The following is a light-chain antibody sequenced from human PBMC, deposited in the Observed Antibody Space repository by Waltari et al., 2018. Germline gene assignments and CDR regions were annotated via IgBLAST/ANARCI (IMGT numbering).Light chain of an antibody. V-gene: IGLV2-8*01. J-gene: IGLJ2*01. CDR1: YSDVGAYDF. CDR2: EVN. Sequence: QSALTQPPSASGSPGHSVTLSCTGSYSDVGAYDFVSWYRHHPGKAPQLLIYEVNKRPSGVPDRFSGSKSGDTASLTVSGLQAEDEADYYCTSYAGIDKILFGGGTKLTVL. CDR3: TSYAGIDKIL.